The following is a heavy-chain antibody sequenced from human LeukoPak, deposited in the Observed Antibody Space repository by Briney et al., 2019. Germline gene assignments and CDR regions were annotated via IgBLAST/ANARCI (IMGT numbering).Heavy chain of an antibody. Sequence: PGGSLRLSCAASGFTFSNYWMSWVRQAPGKGLEWLANINQDGSEIYYVDSVKGRFTISRDNAKNSLYLQMNSLRAEDTAVYYCAREGGYNAPDYWGQGTLVTVSS. CDR1: GFTFSNYW. D-gene: IGHD1-14*01. J-gene: IGHJ4*02. CDR2: INQDGSEI. V-gene: IGHV3-7*01. CDR3: AREGGYNAPDY.